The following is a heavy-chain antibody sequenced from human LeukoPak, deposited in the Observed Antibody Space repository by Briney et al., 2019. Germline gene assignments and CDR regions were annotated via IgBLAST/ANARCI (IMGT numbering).Heavy chain of an antibody. D-gene: IGHD1-26*01. CDR2: IWHDGSTE. V-gene: IGHV3-33*01. CDR3: ARDSGTYYPEY. Sequence: GGSLRLSCAASGFTFSLYAMHWVRQAPGKGLEWVAVIWHDGSTEYYADSVKGRFTISRANSKDTLYLQMNSLRAEDTAVYYCARDSGTYYPEYWGQGTPVTVSS. J-gene: IGHJ4*02. CDR1: GFTFSLYA.